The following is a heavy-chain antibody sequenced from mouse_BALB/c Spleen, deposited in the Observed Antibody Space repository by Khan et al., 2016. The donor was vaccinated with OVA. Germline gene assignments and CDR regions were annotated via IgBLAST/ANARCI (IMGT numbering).Heavy chain of an antibody. CDR1: GYTFTNYG. CDR3: ARVGYNGTIDY. D-gene: IGHD2-14*01. CDR2: INTYTGEP. J-gene: IGHJ4*01. Sequence: QIQLVQSGPELKKPGETVKISCKASGYTFTNYGMNWVKQAPGKGLKWMGWINTYTGEPTYADDFKGRFAFSLETSASTAYLQLNNLKNEDTATYFCARVGYNGTIDYWGQGTSVTVSS. V-gene: IGHV9-3-1*01.